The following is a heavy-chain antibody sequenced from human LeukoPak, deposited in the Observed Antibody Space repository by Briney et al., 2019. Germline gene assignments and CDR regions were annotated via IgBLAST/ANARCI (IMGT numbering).Heavy chain of an antibody. D-gene: IGHD4-17*01. Sequence: PSETLSLTCTVSGSSIGTYSWSWIRQPPGKGLEWVGYIYTTGSTHYNPSLKSRVTMSLDTSKNQFSLRLSSVTAADTAVYYCARDPTTVTKGLDIWGQGTMVTVSS. CDR2: IYTTGST. J-gene: IGHJ3*02. V-gene: IGHV4-4*09. CDR3: ARDPTTVTKGLDI. CDR1: GSSIGTYS.